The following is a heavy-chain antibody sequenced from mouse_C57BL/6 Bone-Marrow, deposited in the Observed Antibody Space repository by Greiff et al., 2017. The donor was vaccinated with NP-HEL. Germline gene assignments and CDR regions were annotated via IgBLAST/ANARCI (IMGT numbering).Heavy chain of an antibody. J-gene: IGHJ4*01. V-gene: IGHV5-15*01. CDR3: ARHSLCYAMDY. CDR1: GFTFSDYG. D-gene: IGHD1-1*02. CDR2: ISNLAYSI. Sequence: EVKLVESGGGLVQPGGSLKLSCAASGFTFSDYGMAWVRQAPRQGPEWVAFISNLAYSIYYADTVTGRFTISRENAKNTLYLEMSSLRSEDTAMYYCARHSLCYAMDYWGQGTSVTVSS.